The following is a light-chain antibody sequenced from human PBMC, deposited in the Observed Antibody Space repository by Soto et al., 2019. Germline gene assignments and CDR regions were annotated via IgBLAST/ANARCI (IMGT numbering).Light chain of an antibody. J-gene: IGKJ5*01. CDR3: QQRQYWPPIT. Sequence: VLTQSPATLSLSLGPGATLNCRASLNVNSYLAWYQQKPGQAPRLLIYDASNRAAGIPARFSGSGSGTDFTLTISSLEPEDFAIYYCQQRQYWPPITVGQGTRLEIK. CDR2: DAS. V-gene: IGKV3-11*01. CDR1: LNVNSY.